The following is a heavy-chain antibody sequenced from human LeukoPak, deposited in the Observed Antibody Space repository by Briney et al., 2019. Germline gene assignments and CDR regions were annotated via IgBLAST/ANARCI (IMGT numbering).Heavy chain of an antibody. CDR3: ARARITMVRGATYYFDY. CDR1: GFTFSSYS. J-gene: IGHJ4*02. Sequence: GGSLRLSCAASGFTFSSYSMNWVRQAPGKGLEWVSSISSSSSYIYYADSVKGRFTTSSDDAKNSLYLQMNSLIAEDTALYYCARARITMVRGATYYFDYWGQGTLVTVSS. D-gene: IGHD3-10*01. V-gene: IGHV3-21*01. CDR2: ISSSSSYI.